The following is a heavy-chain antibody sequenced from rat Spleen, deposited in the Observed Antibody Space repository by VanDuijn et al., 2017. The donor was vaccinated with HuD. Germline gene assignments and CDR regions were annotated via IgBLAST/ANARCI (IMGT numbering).Heavy chain of an antibody. V-gene: IGHV5-29*01. CDR1: GFTFSDYY. D-gene: IGHD1-7*01. Sequence: EVQLVESDGGLVQPGRSLKLSCAASGFTFSDYYMAWVRQAPTKGLEWVATISSDGRRNYYRDSVKGRFTISRDNAKNTQYLQMDSLRSEDTATYYCARHGYGYGNYFDYWGQGVMVTVSS. J-gene: IGHJ2*01. CDR3: ARHGYGYGNYFDY. CDR2: ISSDGRRN.